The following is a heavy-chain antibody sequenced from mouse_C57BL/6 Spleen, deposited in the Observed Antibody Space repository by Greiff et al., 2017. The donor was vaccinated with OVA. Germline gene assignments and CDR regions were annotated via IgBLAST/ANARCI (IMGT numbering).Heavy chain of an antibody. CDR1: GYTFTSYW. V-gene: IGHV1-64*01. CDR3: ARRGDYYGSPHYYAMDY. Sequence: QVQLQQPGAELVKPGASVKLSCKASGYTFTSYWMHWVKQRPGQGLEWIGMIHPNSGSTNYNEKFKSKATLTVDKSSSTAYMQLSSLTSEDSAVYYCARRGDYYGSPHYYAMDYWGQGTSVSVSS. D-gene: IGHD1-1*01. CDR2: IHPNSGST. J-gene: IGHJ4*01.